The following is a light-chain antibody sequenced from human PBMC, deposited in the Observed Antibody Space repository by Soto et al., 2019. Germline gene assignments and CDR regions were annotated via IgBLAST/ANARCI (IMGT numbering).Light chain of an antibody. V-gene: IGLV1-44*01. CDR2: TNN. Sequence: QSVLSQPPSVSGTPGQRVPISCSGSSSNIGSNAVNWYQHLPGTAPKLLIYTNNQRPSGVPDRFSGSKSGTSASLAISGLQSEDEADYYCAAWDDSLSGWVFGGGTKLTVL. CDR3: AAWDDSLSGWV. J-gene: IGLJ3*02. CDR1: SSNIGSNA.